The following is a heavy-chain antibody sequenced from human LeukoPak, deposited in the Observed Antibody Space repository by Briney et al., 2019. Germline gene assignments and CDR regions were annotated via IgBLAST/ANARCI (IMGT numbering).Heavy chain of an antibody. J-gene: IGHJ4*02. CDR3: AKDPYDSGGYSATSFDH. Sequence: GGSLRLSCAASGFTFSSYAMSWVCQAPGKGLQWVSGISGSGGSTYYADSVRGRFTVSRDNSKNTLYLQMNSLRGEDTAVYYCAKDPYDSGGYSATSFDHWGQGTLVTVSS. CDR2: ISGSGGST. D-gene: IGHD3-22*01. CDR1: GFTFSSYA. V-gene: IGHV3-23*01.